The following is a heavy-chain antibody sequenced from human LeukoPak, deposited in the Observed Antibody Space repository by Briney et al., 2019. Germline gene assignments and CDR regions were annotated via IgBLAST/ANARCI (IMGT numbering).Heavy chain of an antibody. CDR2: IHYSGNT. D-gene: IGHD3-3*01. Sequence: PSETLSLTCTVSGDSVRTNNYYWSWLRQPPGVGLEWIGYIHYSGNTNYNTSLKSRVTISVDTSKSQFSLKLSSVTAADTAVYYCARGRLLRLRFLEWLSVHFDYWGQGTLVTVSS. CDR3: ARGRLLRLRFLEWLSVHFDY. CDR1: GDSVRTNNYY. J-gene: IGHJ4*02. V-gene: IGHV4-61*01.